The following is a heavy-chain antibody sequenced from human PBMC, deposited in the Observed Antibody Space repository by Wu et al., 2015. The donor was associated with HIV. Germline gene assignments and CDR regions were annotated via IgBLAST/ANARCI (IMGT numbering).Heavy chain of an antibody. Sequence: QVQLVQSGAEVKKPGSSVKVSCKASGGTLNNYAISWVRQAPGQGLEWMGGIIPIFGTANYAQKFQGRVTITTDESTSTAYMELSNLRSDDTAVYYCARDCSGGSCYDHYYYGMDVWGQGTTVTVSS. CDR3: ARDCSGGSCYDHYYYGMDV. CDR2: IIPIFGTA. CDR1: GGTLNNYA. V-gene: IGHV1-69*05. D-gene: IGHD2-15*01. J-gene: IGHJ6*02.